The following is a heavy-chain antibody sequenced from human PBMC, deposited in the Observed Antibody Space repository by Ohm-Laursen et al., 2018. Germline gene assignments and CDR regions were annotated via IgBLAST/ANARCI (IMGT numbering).Heavy chain of an antibody. Sequence: GSLRLSCAASGLTLKSYSMNWVRQAPGKGLERVSSISFSGSHIYYADSVKGRFTISRDNAKNSLYLQMNSLRVEDTAVFYCMSGIDGWKHWGQGTLVTVSS. V-gene: IGHV3-21*01. D-gene: IGHD5-24*01. J-gene: IGHJ4*02. CDR2: ISFSGSHI. CDR1: GLTLKSYS. CDR3: MSGIDGWKH.